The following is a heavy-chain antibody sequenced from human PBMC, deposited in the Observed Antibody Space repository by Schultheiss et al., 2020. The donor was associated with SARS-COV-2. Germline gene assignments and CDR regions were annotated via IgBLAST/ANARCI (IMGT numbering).Heavy chain of an antibody. V-gene: IGHV3-33*08. CDR3: ARDGPDYGDYGDWGPFDY. D-gene: IGHD4-17*01. CDR1: GFTFSSYG. Sequence: GGSLRLSCAASGFTFSSYGMHWVRQAPGKGLEWVAVIWYDGSNKYYADSVKGRFTISRDNSKNTLYLQMNSLRAEDTAVYYCARDGPDYGDYGDWGPFDYWGQGTLVTVSS. J-gene: IGHJ4*02. CDR2: IWYDGSNK.